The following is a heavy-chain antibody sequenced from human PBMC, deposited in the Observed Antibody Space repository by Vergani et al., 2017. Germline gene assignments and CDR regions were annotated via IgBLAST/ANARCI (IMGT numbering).Heavy chain of an antibody. CDR2: IYSGGST. Sequence: EVQLVESGGGLVQPGGSLRLSCAASGFTVSSNYMSWVRQAPGKGLEWVSVIYSGGSTYYADSVKGRFTISRDNSKNTLYLQRTSLRAEDTAVYYCAREAQWLVLAAFDIWGQGTTVTVSS. V-gene: IGHV3-66*02. CDR1: GFTVSSNY. J-gene: IGHJ3*02. CDR3: AREAQWLVLAAFDI. D-gene: IGHD6-19*01.